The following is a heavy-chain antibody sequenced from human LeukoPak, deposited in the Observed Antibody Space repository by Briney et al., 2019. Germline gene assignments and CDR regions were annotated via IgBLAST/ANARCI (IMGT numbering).Heavy chain of an antibody. D-gene: IGHD5-18*01. CDR2: INHSGST. Sequence: SETLSLTCAVYGGSFSGYYWSWIRQPPGKGLEWIGEINHSGSTNYNPSLKSRVTISVDTSKNHFSLKLSSVTAADTAVYYCARALRGYSYGPFDYWGQGTLVTVSS. V-gene: IGHV4-34*01. CDR3: ARALRGYSYGPFDY. J-gene: IGHJ4*02. CDR1: GGSFSGYY.